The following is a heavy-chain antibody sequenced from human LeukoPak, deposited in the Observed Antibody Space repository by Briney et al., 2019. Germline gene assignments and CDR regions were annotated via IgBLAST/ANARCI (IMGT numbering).Heavy chain of an antibody. V-gene: IGHV4-38-2*02. CDR1: GYSISSGYY. J-gene: IGHJ4*02. D-gene: IGHD6-13*01. CDR2: IYHSGST. CDR3: ARDSSSWGFDY. Sequence: SETLSLTCTVSGYSISSGYYWGWIRPPPGKGLEWIGSIYHSGSTYYNPSLKSRVTISVDTSKNQFSLKLSSVTAADTAVYYCARDSSSWGFDYWGQGTLVTVSS.